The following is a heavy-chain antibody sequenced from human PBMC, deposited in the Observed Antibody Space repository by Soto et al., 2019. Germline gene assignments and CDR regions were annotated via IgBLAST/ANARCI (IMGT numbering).Heavy chain of an antibody. J-gene: IGHJ4*02. CDR3: ARAEVFNYFDY. Sequence: ASVKVSCKASGYTFTSYAMHWVRQAPGQRLEWMGWINAGNGNTKYSQKFQGRVTITRDTSASTAYMELSSLRSEDTAVYCCARAEVFNYFDYWGQGTLVTVSS. CDR2: INAGNGNT. V-gene: IGHV1-3*01. CDR1: GYTFTSYA. D-gene: IGHD1-20*01.